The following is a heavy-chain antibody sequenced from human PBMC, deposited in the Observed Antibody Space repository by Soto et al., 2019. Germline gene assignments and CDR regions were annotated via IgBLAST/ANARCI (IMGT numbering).Heavy chain of an antibody. CDR1: GVTFSSYV. V-gene: IGHV3-33*06. CDR2: IWYDGNNK. D-gene: IGHD6-6*01. CDR3: AKDYSSSSYGINF. Sequence: GGSLRLCCAASGVTFSSYVMPWVRQSPGKGLEWVAVIWYDGNNKYYADSVKGRFTISRDNSKNMLYLQMSSLRAEDTAIYYCAKDYSSSSYGINFWGQGTLVTVSS. J-gene: IGHJ4*02.